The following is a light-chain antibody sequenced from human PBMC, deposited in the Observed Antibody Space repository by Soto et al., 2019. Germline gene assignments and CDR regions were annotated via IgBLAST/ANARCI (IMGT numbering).Light chain of an antibody. J-gene: IGLJ1*01. CDR2: DVS. CDR3: SSYTSSSTLYV. CDR1: SSDVGGYNY. V-gene: IGLV2-14*01. Sequence: QSVLTQPASVSGSPGQSLTISCTGTSSDVGGYNYVSWYQQHPGKAPKLMIYDVSNRPSGVSNRFSGSKSGNTASLTISGLQAEDEADYYCSSYTSSSTLYVFVTGTKVTVL.